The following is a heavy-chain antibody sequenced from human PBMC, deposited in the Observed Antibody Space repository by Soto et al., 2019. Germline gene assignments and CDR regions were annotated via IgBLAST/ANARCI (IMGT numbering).Heavy chain of an antibody. Sequence: SEALSLTCTVSGGSVSSGSYYWSWIRQPPWKGLEWIGYIYYSGSTNYNPSLKSRVTISVDTSKNQFSLKLSSVTAADTAVYYCAREMVDGYYYYGMDVWGQGTTVTSP. CDR2: IYYSGST. CDR1: GGSVSSGSYY. D-gene: IGHD2-8*01. V-gene: IGHV4-61*01. J-gene: IGHJ6*02. CDR3: AREMVDGYYYYGMDV.